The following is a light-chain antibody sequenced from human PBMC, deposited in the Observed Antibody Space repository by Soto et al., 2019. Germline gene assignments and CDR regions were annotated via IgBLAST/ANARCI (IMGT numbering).Light chain of an antibody. CDR3: QQYAGSPRT. CDR1: QNLRTLY. V-gene: IGKV3-20*01. CDR2: SAS. J-gene: IGKJ1*01. Sequence: EIVLPQPPCTLSFSPGELGTRSCSASQNLRTLYFPWSPQKSGQAPRLLIYSASRSATRIPDRFTGSGSGTDFTLTINRVAPEDFAVYFCQQYAGSPRTFGQGTKVDI.